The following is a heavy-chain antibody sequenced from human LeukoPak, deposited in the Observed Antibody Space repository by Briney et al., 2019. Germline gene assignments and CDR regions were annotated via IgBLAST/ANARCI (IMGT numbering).Heavy chain of an antibody. CDR3: AKDTGGSYYFGYYYYYMDV. CDR1: GFTFDDYA. V-gene: IGHV3-43*02. CDR2: ISGDGGST. D-gene: IGHD1-26*01. Sequence: GGSLRLSCAASGFTFDDYAMHWIRQAPGKGLEWVSLISGDGGSTYYADSVTGRFTISRDNSKNSLYLQMNSLRTEDTALYYCAKDTGGSYYFGYYYYYMDVWGKGTTVTVSS. J-gene: IGHJ6*03.